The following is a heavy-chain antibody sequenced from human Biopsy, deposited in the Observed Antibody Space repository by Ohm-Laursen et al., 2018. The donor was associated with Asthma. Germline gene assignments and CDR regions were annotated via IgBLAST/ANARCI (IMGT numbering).Heavy chain of an antibody. CDR1: GGSMSSSSYY. J-gene: IGHJ4*02. Sequence: GTLSLTCTVSGGSMSSSSYYWGWIRQPPGKGLEWMGSISYTGSAYHNPSLKSRVTISVDTSKNHFSLKLSSVTAADTAVYYCARNWDWGSFFDYWGQGTPVTVSS. CDR3: ARNWDWGSFFDY. CDR2: ISYTGSA. D-gene: IGHD7-27*01. V-gene: IGHV4-39*02.